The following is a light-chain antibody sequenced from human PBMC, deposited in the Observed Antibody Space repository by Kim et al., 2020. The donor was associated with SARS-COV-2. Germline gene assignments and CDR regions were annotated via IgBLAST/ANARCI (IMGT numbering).Light chain of an antibody. J-gene: IGLJ2*01. Sequence: GQSITISCPGTSSDVGGYTYVSWYQQHPGKAPKLMIYDVSKRPSGVPDRFSGSKSGNTASLTISGLQGEDEADYYCCSYAGSYTEVFGGGTQLTVL. CDR3: CSYAGSYTEV. CDR1: SSDVGGYTY. CDR2: DVS. V-gene: IGLV2-11*01.